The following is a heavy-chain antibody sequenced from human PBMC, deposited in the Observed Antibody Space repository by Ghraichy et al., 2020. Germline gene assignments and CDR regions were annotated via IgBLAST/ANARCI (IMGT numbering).Heavy chain of an antibody. CDR1: GDSVSSNSAA. J-gene: IGHJ6*02. D-gene: IGHD5-18*01. CDR3: AREPKLWLRSYYYGMDV. V-gene: IGHV6-1*01. CDR2: TYYRSKWYN. Sequence: SQTLSLTCAISGDSVSSNSAAWNWIRQSPSRGLEWLGRTYYRSKWYNDYAVSVKSRITINPDTSKNQFSLQLNSVTPEDTAVYYCAREPKLWLRSYYYGMDVWGQGTTVTVSS.